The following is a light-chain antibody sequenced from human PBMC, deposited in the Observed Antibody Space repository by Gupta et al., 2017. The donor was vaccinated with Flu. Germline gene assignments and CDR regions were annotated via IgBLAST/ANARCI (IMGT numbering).Light chain of an antibody. CDR2: KDS. J-gene: IGLJ2*01. Sequence: GDALPKQFAYWYQQKPGQAPVLVIIKDSERSSGIPERFSGSTSGTTVTLTISGVQAEDEADYYCQAADSSETYVVFGGGTKLTVL. V-gene: IGLV3-25*01. CDR3: QAADSSETYVV. CDR1: ALPKQF.